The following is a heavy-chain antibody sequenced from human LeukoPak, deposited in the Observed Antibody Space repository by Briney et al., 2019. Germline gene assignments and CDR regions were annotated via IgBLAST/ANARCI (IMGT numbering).Heavy chain of an antibody. V-gene: IGHV3-13*01. CDR1: GFTFSRYD. D-gene: IGHD6-19*01. CDR2: SGTVGDT. Sequence: GGSLRLSCAASGFTFSRYDMHWVRQITGKGLEWLSNSGTVGDTYYPDSVKGRFTTSRENAKNSVYLQMDSLRVGDTAVYYCARTKPWPNNDVFDMWGQGTLVIVSS. CDR3: ARTKPWPNNDVFDM. J-gene: IGHJ3*02.